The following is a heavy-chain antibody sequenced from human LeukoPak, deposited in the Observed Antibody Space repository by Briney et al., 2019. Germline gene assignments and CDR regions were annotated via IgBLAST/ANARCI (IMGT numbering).Heavy chain of an antibody. CDR3: ARDFSAAGTGLDY. Sequence: PGGSLRLSCAASGFTVSSNYMSWVRQAPGKGLEWVSLIHRDDTYYADSVKGRFTISRDNSKNTLYLQMNSLRAEDTAVYYCARDFSAAGTGLDYWGQGTLVTVSS. CDR2: IHRDDT. J-gene: IGHJ4*02. V-gene: IGHV3-53*01. CDR1: GFTVSSNY. D-gene: IGHD6-13*01.